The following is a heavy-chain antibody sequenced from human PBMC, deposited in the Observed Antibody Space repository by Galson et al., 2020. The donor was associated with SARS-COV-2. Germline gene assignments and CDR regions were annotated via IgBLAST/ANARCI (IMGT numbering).Heavy chain of an antibody. CDR2: IYYSGST. CDR1: GGSISSGGYY. V-gene: IGHV4-31*03. D-gene: IGHD4-17*01. J-gene: IGHJ4*02. Sequence: SETLSLTCTVSGGSISSGGYYWSWIRQHPGKGLEWIGYIYYSGSTYYNPSLKSRVTISVDTSKNQFSLKLSSVTAADTAVYYCARSQNDYDYGDYLLDYWGQGTLVTVSS. CDR3: ARSQNDYDYGDYLLDY.